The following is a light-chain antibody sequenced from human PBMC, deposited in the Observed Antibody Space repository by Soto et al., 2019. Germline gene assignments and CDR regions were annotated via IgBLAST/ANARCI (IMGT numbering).Light chain of an antibody. V-gene: IGKV3D-20*01. CDR3: QKYGNTPLS. CDR1: QRVSNNY. CDR2: DAS. J-gene: IGKJ4*01. Sequence: EIVLTQSPATLSLSPGESATLSCGASQRVSNNYLAWYQQKPGLAPRLLIYDASSRATGIPDRFTGSGSGTDFTLTISRLEPEDFAVDYCQKYGNTPLSFGGGTKVEIK.